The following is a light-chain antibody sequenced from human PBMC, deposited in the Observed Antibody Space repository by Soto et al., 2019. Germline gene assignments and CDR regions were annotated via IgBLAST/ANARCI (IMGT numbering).Light chain of an antibody. V-gene: IGKV3-15*01. CDR3: HQYNHWLTWT. CDR1: PSVSSK. J-gene: IGKJ1*01. CDR2: SAS. Sequence: EIGMTQSPATLSLSPGQRATLSCRASPSVSSKLAWYQQRPGQAPRLLIYSASTRATGIPARFSGSGSGTEFTLTISSLQSEDFAVYYCHQYNHWLTWTFGQGTKVDIK.